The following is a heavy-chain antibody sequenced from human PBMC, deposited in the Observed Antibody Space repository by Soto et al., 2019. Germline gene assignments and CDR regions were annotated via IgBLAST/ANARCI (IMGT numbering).Heavy chain of an antibody. CDR3: AVPPCVDGYCYYDY. Sequence: EVQLVESGGDLVQPGGSLRLSCTASGFTFSNYWVHWVRQAPGKGPVWVSRINTDGTTTTYADSVKGRFTISRDNAKNTVSLQMNSLRAEDTAVYYCAVPPCVDGYCYYDYLGQGTLVTVSS. CDR1: GFTFSNYW. J-gene: IGHJ4*02. CDR2: INTDGTTT. V-gene: IGHV3-74*01. D-gene: IGHD5-18*01.